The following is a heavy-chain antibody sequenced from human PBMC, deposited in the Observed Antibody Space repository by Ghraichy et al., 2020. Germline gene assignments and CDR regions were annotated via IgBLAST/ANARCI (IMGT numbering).Heavy chain of an antibody. V-gene: IGHV3-21*01. CDR1: GFTFSSYS. D-gene: IGHD1-14*01. CDR2: ISSSSSYI. J-gene: IGHJ4*02. Sequence: ETLSLTCAASGFTFSSYSMNWVRQAPGKGLEWVSSISSSSSYIYYADSVKGRFTISRDNAKNSLYLQMNSLRAEDTAVYYCARVDITTLNFDYWGQGTLVTVSS. CDR3: ARVDITTLNFDY.